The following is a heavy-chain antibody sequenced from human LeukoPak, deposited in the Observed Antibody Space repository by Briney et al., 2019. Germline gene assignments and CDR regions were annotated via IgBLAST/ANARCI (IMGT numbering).Heavy chain of an antibody. J-gene: IGHJ6*02. CDR2: ISAYNGNT. CDR1: GYTFTSYG. CDR3: ARVPMVRGVIPSGMDV. V-gene: IGHV1-18*01. D-gene: IGHD3-10*01. Sequence: GASVKVSCKASGYTFTSYGISWVRQAPGQGLEWMGWISAYNGNTNYAQKLQGRVTMTTDTSTSTAYMELRSLRSDDTAVYYCARVPMVRGVIPSGMDVWGQGTTVTVSS.